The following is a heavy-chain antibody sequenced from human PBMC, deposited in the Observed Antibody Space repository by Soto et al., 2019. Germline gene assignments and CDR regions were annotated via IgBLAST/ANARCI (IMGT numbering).Heavy chain of an antibody. Sequence: QLQLQESGPGLVKPSETLSLTCTVSGGSISGSSYYWGWIRQPPGKGLEWIGAIYYTGRTYYKPSLKSRVTISVDTSKNQFSLKLNSVSAADXXXXXCASGGEGSIAVAGWGQGTLVTVSS. J-gene: IGHJ4*02. CDR2: IYYTGRT. D-gene: IGHD6-19*01. V-gene: IGHV4-39*01. CDR3: ASGGEGSIAVAG. CDR1: GGSISGSSYY.